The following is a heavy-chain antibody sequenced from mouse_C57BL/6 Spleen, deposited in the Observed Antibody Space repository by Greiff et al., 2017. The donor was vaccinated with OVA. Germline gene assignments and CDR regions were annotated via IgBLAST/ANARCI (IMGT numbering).Heavy chain of an antibody. V-gene: IGHV5-6*02. CDR1: GFTFSSYG. CDR3: ARGNGDYFDY. CDR2: ISSGGSYT. Sequence: EVMLVESGGDLVKPGGSLKLSCAASGFTFSSYGMSWVRQTPDKRLEWVATISSGGSYTYYPDSVQGRFTISRDNAKNTLYLQMSSLKSEDTAMYYCARGNGDYFDYWGQGTTLTVSS. J-gene: IGHJ2*01.